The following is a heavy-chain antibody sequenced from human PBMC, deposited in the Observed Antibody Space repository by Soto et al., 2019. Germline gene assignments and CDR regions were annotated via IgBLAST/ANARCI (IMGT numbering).Heavy chain of an antibody. CDR2: ISSSSSTI. D-gene: IGHD2-2*01. J-gene: IGHJ4*02. Sequence: GGSLRLSCAASGFTFSSYSMNWVRQAPGKGLEWVSYISSSSSTIYYADSVKGRFTISRDNAKNPLYRQRNSLRAEDTAVYYCARAGRYCSSTSCYTLAYFDYWGQGTLVTVSS. CDR3: ARAGRYCSSTSCYTLAYFDY. CDR1: GFTFSSYS. V-gene: IGHV3-48*01.